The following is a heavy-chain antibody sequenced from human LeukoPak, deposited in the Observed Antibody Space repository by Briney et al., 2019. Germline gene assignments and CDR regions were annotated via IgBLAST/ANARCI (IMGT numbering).Heavy chain of an antibody. Sequence: PSETLSLTCTVSGGSISSYYWSWIRQPPGKGLEWIGYIYYSGSTNYNPSLKSRVTISVDTSKNQFSLKLSSVTAADTAVYYCARWDYYDSSSFDYWGQGTLVTVSS. CDR2: IYYSGST. CDR1: GGSISSYY. J-gene: IGHJ4*02. D-gene: IGHD3-22*01. V-gene: IGHV4-59*01. CDR3: ARWDYYDSSSFDY.